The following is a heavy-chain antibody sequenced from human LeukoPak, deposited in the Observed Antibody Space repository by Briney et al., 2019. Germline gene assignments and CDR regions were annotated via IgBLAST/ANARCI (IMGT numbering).Heavy chain of an antibody. CDR1: GGSISSGGYY. V-gene: IGHV4-30-2*01. D-gene: IGHD2-2*01. J-gene: IGHJ6*02. CDR2: IYHSGST. Sequence: SETLSLTCTVSGGSISSGGYYWSWIRQPPGKGLEWIGYIYHSGSTYYNPSLKSRVTISVDRSKNQFSLKLSSVTAADTAVYYCARGEWVVVPAADYYGMDVWGQGTTVTVSS. CDR3: ARGEWVVVPAADYYGMDV.